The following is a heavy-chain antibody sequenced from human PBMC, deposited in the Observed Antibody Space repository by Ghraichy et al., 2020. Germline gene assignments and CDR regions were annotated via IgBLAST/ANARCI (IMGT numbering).Heavy chain of an antibody. D-gene: IGHD6-13*01. CDR1: GFTFDDYT. CDR3: AKVCAHGYSSSWYGYDY. CDR2: ISWDGGST. Sequence: GGSLRLSCAASGFTFDDYTMHWVRQAPGKGLEWVSLISWDGGSTYYADSVKGRFTISRDNSKNSLYLQMNSLRTEDTALYYCAKVCAHGYSSSWYGYDYWGQGTMVTVSS. V-gene: IGHV3-43*01. J-gene: IGHJ4*01.